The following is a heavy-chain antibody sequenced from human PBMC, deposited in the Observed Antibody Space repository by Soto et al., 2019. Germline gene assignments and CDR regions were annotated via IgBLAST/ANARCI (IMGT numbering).Heavy chain of an antibody. CDR3: ARYPTLTDYFYYGMDV. CDR2: IYPGDSDT. CDR1: GYIFVNYW. V-gene: IGHV5-51*01. J-gene: IGHJ6*02. Sequence: GESLKISCKGSGYIFVNYWIVWVRQIPGKGLEWMGIIYPGDSDTRYSPSFQGQVTISADRSINTAYLQWSSLKASDTAIYYCARYPTLTDYFYYGMDVWGQGTTVTVSS. D-gene: IGHD4-17*01.